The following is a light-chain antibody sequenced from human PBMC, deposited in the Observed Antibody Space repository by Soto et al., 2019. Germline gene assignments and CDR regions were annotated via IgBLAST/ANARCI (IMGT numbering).Light chain of an antibody. V-gene: IGLV2-14*01. CDR3: SSYTSRGIKV. CDR1: SSDVGGYNY. CDR2: DVS. Sequence: QSVLTQPASVSGSPGQSITISCTGTSSDVGGYNYVSWYQQHPAKVPKLMIYDVSNRPSGVSNRFSGSKSGNTASLTISGLQAEDEADYYCSSYTSRGIKVFGTGTQLTVL. J-gene: IGLJ1*01.